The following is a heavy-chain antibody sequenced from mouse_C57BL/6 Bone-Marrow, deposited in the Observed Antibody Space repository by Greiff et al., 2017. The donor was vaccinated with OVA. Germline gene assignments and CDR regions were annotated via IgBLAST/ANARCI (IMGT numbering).Heavy chain of an antibody. V-gene: IGHV3-6*01. CDR2: IRYDGSN. CDR1: GYSITSGYY. J-gene: IGHJ3*01. D-gene: IGHD1-2*01. Sequence: EVQLQQSGPGLVKPSPSLSLTCSVTGYSITSGYYWNWIRQFPGNKLEWMGYIRYDGSNNYNPSLKNRISITRDTSKNQFFLKLNSVTTEDTATSYCARDSHYGRGPAWFAYWGQGTLVTVSA. CDR3: ARDSHYGRGPAWFAY.